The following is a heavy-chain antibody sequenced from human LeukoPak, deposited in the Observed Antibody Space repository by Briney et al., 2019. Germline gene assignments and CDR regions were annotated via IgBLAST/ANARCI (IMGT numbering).Heavy chain of an antibody. Sequence: SETLSLTCTVSGGTISSYYWSWIRQPPGKGLEWTAYIDYSGSTNYNPSLKSRVTISVDASKNQFSLKLSSVTVADTAVYYCARDRRRDLLHAFDIWGQGTMVTVSS. J-gene: IGHJ3*02. CDR2: IDYSGST. CDR3: ARDRRRDLLHAFDI. V-gene: IGHV4-59*01. CDR1: GGTISSYY. D-gene: IGHD1-26*01.